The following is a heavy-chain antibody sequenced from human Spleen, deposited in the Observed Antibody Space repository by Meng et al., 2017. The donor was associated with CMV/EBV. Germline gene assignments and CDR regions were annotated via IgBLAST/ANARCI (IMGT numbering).Heavy chain of an antibody. Sequence: GGSLKISCAAYGFTLSPYWMHWVRQTLGKGLEWVSAISGSGGSTYYADSVKGRFTISRDNSKNTLYLQMNSLRAEDTAVYYCAKVVVPAAGYYYGMDVWGQGTTVTVSS. J-gene: IGHJ6*02. CDR3: AKVVVPAAGYYYGMDV. CDR1: GFTLSPYW. CDR2: ISGSGGST. D-gene: IGHD2-2*01. V-gene: IGHV3-23*01.